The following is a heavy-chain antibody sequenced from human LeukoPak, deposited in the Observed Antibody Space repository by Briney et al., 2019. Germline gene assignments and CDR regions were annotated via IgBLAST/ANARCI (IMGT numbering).Heavy chain of an antibody. Sequence: GASVKVSCKASGYTFTGHYIHWVRQAPGQGLEWMGWINPKNAGTNYAQKFQGRVTMTRDTSISTGYMELSRLRFDDTAVYYCAINKAAKSLDYWGQGTLVTVSS. CDR3: AINKAAKSLDY. J-gene: IGHJ4*02. CDR1: GYTFTGHY. V-gene: IGHV1-2*02. D-gene: IGHD6-25*01. CDR2: INPKNAGT.